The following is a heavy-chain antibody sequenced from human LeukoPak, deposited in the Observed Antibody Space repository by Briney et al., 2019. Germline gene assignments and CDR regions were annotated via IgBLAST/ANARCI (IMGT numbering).Heavy chain of an antibody. J-gene: IGHJ6*03. CDR1: GDSISSSSSY. D-gene: IGHD3-22*01. V-gene: IGHV4-39*07. CDR3: ARCSSGYYYVWYYYYYMDV. Sequence: SETLSLTCTVSGDSISSSSSYWGWIRQPPGEGLEWIGSIYYSGSTYYNPSLKSRVTISVDTSKDQFSLKLSSVTAADTAVYYCARCSSGYYYVWYYYYYMDVWGKGTTATVSS. CDR2: IYYSGST.